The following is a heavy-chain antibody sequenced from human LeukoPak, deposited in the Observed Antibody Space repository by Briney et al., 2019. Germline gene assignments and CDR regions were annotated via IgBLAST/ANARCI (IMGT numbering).Heavy chain of an antibody. CDR2: IYYSGST. V-gene: IGHV4-39*01. J-gene: IGHJ5*02. CDR3: ARHEVNIAAAGRSNWFDP. Sequence: SETLSLTCTVSGGSISSSSYYWGWIRQPPGKGLEWIGSIYYSGSTYYNPSLKSRVTVSVDTSKNQFSLKLSSVTAADTAVYYCARHEVNIAAAGRSNWFDPWGQGTLVTVSS. CDR1: GGSISSSSYY. D-gene: IGHD6-13*01.